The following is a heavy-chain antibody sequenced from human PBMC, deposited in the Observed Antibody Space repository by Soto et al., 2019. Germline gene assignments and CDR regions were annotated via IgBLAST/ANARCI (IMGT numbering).Heavy chain of an antibody. CDR3: AKPATRQLTNPIDY. J-gene: IGHJ4*02. CDR1: GFTFDDYA. D-gene: IGHD6-13*01. V-gene: IGHV3-9*01. Sequence: GGSLRLSCAASGFTFDDYAMHWVRQAPGKGLEWVSGISWNSGSIGYADSVKGRFTISRDNAKNSLYLQMNSLRAEDTALYYCAKPATRQLTNPIDYWGQGTLVTVS. CDR2: ISWNSGSI.